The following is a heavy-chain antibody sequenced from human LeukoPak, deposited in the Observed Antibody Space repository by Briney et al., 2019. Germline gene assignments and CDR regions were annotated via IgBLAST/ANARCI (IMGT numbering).Heavy chain of an antibody. V-gene: IGHV4-59*01. CDR1: GGSISSYY. CDR3: ARASISSSHAFDI. CDR2: IYYSGST. Sequence: SETLSLTCTVSGGSISSYYWSWIRQPPGKGLEWIGYIYYSGSTNYNPSLKSRVTISVDTSKNQSSLKLSSVTAADTAVYYCARASISSSHAFDIWGQGTMVTVSS. J-gene: IGHJ3*02. D-gene: IGHD6-6*01.